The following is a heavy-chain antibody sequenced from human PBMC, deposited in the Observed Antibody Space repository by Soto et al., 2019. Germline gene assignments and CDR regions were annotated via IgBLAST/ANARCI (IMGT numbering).Heavy chain of an antibody. Sequence: QVQLVQSGAEVQKPGSSVKVSCKTSGVSFNNNGIGWVRQAPGHGLEWMGGVSPPFRTSNYARKFQGSISITADASTGTVNMELSSLTSEDTAQYYCARVLYYGSGSYSPYGMDVWGQGTTVTVSS. CDR1: GVSFNNNG. CDR2: VSPPFRTS. CDR3: ARVLYYGSGSYSPYGMDV. V-gene: IGHV1-69*01. D-gene: IGHD3-10*01. J-gene: IGHJ6*02.